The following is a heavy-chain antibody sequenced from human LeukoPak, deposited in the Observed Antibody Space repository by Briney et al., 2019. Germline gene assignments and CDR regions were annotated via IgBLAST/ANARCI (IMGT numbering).Heavy chain of an antibody. CDR3: ARLSYNWNVPGATYYFDY. J-gene: IGHJ4*02. CDR1: GYTFTSYA. V-gene: IGHV7-4-1*02. CDR2: INTNTGNP. Sequence: GASVKVSCKASGYTFTSYAMNWVRQAPGQGLEWMGWINTNTGNPTYAQGFTGRFVFSLDTSVSTAYLQISSLKAEDTAVYYCARLSYNWNVPGATYYFDYWGQGTLVTVSS. D-gene: IGHD1-1*01.